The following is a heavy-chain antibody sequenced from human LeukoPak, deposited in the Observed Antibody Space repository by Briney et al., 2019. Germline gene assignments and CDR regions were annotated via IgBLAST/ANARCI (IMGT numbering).Heavy chain of an antibody. CDR3: ARGGSYSWFDP. CDR2: MNPNSGNT. V-gene: IGHV1-8*03. D-gene: IGHD3-10*01. Sequence: ASVKVSCKASGYTFTSYDINWVRQATGRGLEWMGWMNPNSGNTGYAQKFQGRVTITRNTSISTAYMELSSLRSEETAVYYCARGGSYSWFDPWGQGTLVTVSS. CDR1: GYTFTSYD. J-gene: IGHJ5*02.